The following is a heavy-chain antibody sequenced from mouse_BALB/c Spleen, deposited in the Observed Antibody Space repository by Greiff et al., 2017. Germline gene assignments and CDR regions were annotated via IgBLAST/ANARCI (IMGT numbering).Heavy chain of an antibody. D-gene: IGHD1-2*01. CDR2: IDPFNGGT. Sequence: EVQLQQSGPELMKPGASVKISCKASGYSFTSYYMHWVKQSHGKSLEWIGYIDPFNGGTSYNQKFKGKATLTVDKSSSTAYMHLSSLTSEDSAVYYCARSTAGPYAMDYWGQGTSVTVSS. CDR3: ARSTAGPYAMDY. J-gene: IGHJ4*01. CDR1: GYSFTSYY. V-gene: IGHV1S135*01.